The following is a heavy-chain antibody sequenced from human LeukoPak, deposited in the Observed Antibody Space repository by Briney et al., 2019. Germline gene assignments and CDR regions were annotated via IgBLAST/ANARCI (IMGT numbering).Heavy chain of an antibody. J-gene: IGHJ4*02. CDR2: IYYSGST. Sequence: SETLSLTCTVSGGSISSSSYYWGWIRQPPGKGLGWIGSIYYSGSTYYNPPLKSRVTISVDTSKNQFSLKLSSVTAADTAVYYCARNTRFLEWPYFDYWGQGTLVTVSS. V-gene: IGHV4-39*01. CDR3: ARNTRFLEWPYFDY. D-gene: IGHD3-3*01. CDR1: GGSISSSSYY.